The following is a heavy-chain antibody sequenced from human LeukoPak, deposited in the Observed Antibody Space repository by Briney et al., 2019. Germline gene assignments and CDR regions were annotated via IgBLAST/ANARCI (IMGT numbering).Heavy chain of an antibody. CDR3: ARDKNDDYGYSAQDDAFDI. J-gene: IGHJ3*02. V-gene: IGHV3-23*01. D-gene: IGHD4-17*01. CDR2: ISGSGHRT. Sequence: GGSLRLSCAASGFTFSSYGVSWVRQAPGKGLEWVSGISGSGHRTYYADSVKGRFTISRDNSKSTLYLQMNSLRAEDTAVYYCARDKNDDYGYSAQDDAFDIWGQGTMVTVSS. CDR1: GFTFSSYG.